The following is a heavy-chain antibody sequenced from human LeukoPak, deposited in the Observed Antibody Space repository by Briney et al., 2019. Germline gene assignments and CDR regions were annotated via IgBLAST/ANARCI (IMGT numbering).Heavy chain of an antibody. V-gene: IGHV1-46*01. CDR2: INPSGGST. Sequence: AASVKVSCKASGYTFTGYYMHWVRQAPGQGLEWMGIINPSGGSTSYAQKFQGRVTMTRDTSTSTVYMELSSLRSEDTAVYYCARKRGPYYYYYGMDVWGQGTTVTVSS. J-gene: IGHJ6*02. D-gene: IGHD3-10*01. CDR1: GYTFTGYY. CDR3: ARKRGPYYYYYGMDV.